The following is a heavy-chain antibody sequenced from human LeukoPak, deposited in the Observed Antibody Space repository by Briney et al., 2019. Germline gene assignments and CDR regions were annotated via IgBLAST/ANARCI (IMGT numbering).Heavy chain of an antibody. D-gene: IGHD1-14*01. Sequence: SETLSLTCTVSGGSISSYYWSWIRQPAGKGLEWIGRINTSGSTNYNPSLKSRVTMSVDTSKNQFSLKLSSVTAADTAVYYCARDIFSELRDHDAFDIWSQGTMVTVSS. CDR1: GGSISSYY. CDR3: ARDIFSELRDHDAFDI. J-gene: IGHJ3*02. CDR2: INTSGST. V-gene: IGHV4-4*07.